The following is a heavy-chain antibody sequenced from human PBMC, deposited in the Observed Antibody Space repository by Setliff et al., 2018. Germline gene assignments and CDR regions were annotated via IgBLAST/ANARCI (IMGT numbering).Heavy chain of an antibody. CDR3: ARDLGDLVATILSFFDY. J-gene: IGHJ4*02. CDR1: GYTFTNYG. Sequence: ASVKVSCKASGYTFTNYGISWVRQAPGQGLEWMGWISAYNDNTNYAQKFQGRVTMTTDTSTSTAYMELMSLTSDDTALYFCARDLGDLVATILSFFDYWGQGTLVTVSS. V-gene: IGHV1-18*01. CDR2: ISAYNDNT. D-gene: IGHD5-12*01.